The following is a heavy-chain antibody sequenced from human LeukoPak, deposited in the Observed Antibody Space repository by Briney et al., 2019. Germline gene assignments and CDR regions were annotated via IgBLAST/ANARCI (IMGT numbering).Heavy chain of an antibody. CDR2: IIPIFGIA. CDR3: ARSTLGIDY. Sequence: ASVKVSCKASGGTFSSYAISWVRQAPGQGLEWMGRIIPIFGIANYAQKFQGRVTITADKSTSTAYMELSSLRSEDTAVYYCARSTLGIDYWGQGTLVTVSS. CDR1: GGTFSSYA. J-gene: IGHJ4*02. V-gene: IGHV1-69*04. D-gene: IGHD5/OR15-5a*01.